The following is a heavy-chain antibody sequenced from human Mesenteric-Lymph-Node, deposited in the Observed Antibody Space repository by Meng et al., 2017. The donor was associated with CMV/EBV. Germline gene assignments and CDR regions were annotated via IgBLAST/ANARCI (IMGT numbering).Heavy chain of an antibody. CDR1: GYSFIGYY. Sequence: ASVKVSCKASGYSFIGYYIHWVRQAPGQGLEWMGWINPNSGVTKTAQKFQGRVTMARYTSISTAYMELRSLRSDDTAVYYCARALGYCSSTSCYSYYYYGMDVWGQGTTVTVSS. V-gene: IGHV1-2*02. CDR3: ARALGYCSSTSCYSYYYYGMDV. CDR2: INPNSGVT. D-gene: IGHD2-2*02. J-gene: IGHJ6*02.